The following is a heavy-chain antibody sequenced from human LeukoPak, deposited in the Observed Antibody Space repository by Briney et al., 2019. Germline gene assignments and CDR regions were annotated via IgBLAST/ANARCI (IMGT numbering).Heavy chain of an antibody. CDR2: ISPGNDYI. D-gene: IGHD5-24*01. J-gene: IGHJ4*02. Sequence: GGSLRLSCAASGFTFSSYSMNWVRQAPGKGLEWVSSISPGNDYIYYADSVKGRFTISRDNAKNSLYLQMNSLRAEDTAVYYCAKGGGGFVDYWGQGTLVTVSS. V-gene: IGHV3-21*04. CDR1: GFTFSSYS. CDR3: AKGGGGFVDY.